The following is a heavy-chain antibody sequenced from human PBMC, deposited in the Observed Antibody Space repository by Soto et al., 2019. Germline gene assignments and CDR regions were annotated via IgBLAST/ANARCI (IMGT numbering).Heavy chain of an antibody. V-gene: IGHV3-74*01. CDR1: GLTCRSYW. Sequence: GGSLRLSCAASGLTCRSYWVHWVRQAPGKGLVWVSRINTDGSVAIYVDSVKGRFTISRDNAKNSLYLQMNSLRAEDTAVYYCARHPERIAQIGWFDPWGQGTLVTVSS. CDR3: ARHPERIAQIGWFDP. CDR2: INTDGSVA. D-gene: IGHD6-13*01. J-gene: IGHJ5*02.